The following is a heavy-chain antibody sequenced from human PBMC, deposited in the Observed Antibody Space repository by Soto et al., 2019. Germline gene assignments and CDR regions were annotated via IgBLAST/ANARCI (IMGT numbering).Heavy chain of an antibody. Sequence: ASVKVSGKASGYTFTSYYMHWVRQAPGQGLEWMGIINPSGGSTSYAQKFQGRVTMTRDTSTSTVYMELSSLRSEDTAVYYCARVWPDSSSWYEGWFDPWGQGTLVTVSS. J-gene: IGHJ5*02. CDR2: INPSGGST. CDR3: ARVWPDSSSWYEGWFDP. D-gene: IGHD6-13*01. V-gene: IGHV1-46*01. CDR1: GYTFTSYY.